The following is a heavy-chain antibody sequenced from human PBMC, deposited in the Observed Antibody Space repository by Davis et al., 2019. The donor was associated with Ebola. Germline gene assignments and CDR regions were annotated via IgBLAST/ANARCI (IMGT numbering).Heavy chain of an antibody. Sequence: ASVKVSCKASGYTFTGYYMHWVRQAPGQGLEWMGWINPNSGGTNYAQKFQGRVTMTRDTSISTAYMELSRLRSDDTAVYYCARSCSSTSCYTPPLDYWGQGTLVTVSS. V-gene: IGHV1-2*02. D-gene: IGHD2-2*02. CDR3: ARSCSSTSCYTPPLDY. CDR1: GYTFTGYY. J-gene: IGHJ4*02. CDR2: INPNSGGT.